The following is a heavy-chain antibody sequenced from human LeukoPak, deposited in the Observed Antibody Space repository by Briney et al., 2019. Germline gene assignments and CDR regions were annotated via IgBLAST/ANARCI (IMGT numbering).Heavy chain of an antibody. D-gene: IGHD5-12*01. CDR1: GFTFSSYA. V-gene: IGHV3-30*04. CDR3: ARDSLSPDIVATMRYFDY. Sequence: GRSLRLSCAASGFTFSSYAMHWVRQAPGKGLEWVAVISYDGSNKYYADSVKGRFTISRDNSKNTLYLQMNSLSAEDTAVYYCARDSLSPDIVATMRYFDYWGQGTLVTVSS. CDR2: ISYDGSNK. J-gene: IGHJ4*02.